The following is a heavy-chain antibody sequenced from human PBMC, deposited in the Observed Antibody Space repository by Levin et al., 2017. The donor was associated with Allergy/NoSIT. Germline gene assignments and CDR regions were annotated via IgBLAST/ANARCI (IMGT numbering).Heavy chain of an antibody. CDR1: GYTFTSYG. J-gene: IGHJ4*02. V-gene: IGHV1-18*01. D-gene: IGHD6-13*01. CDR3: ARDDRAPTSWYNDY. Sequence: GESLKISCKASGYTFTSYGISWVRQAPGQGLEWMGWISAYNGNTNYAQKLQGRVTMTTDTSTSTAYMELRSLRSDDTAVYYCARDDRAPTSWYNDYWGQGTLVTVSS. CDR2: ISAYNGNT.